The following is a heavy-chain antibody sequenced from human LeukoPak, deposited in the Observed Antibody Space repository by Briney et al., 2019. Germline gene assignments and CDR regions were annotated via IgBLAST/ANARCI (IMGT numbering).Heavy chain of an antibody. Sequence: TGKPLRLSCAASGFSFTMYGIHWVRQAPGKGLQWVSAISGGGGGTYYADSVKGRFTISRDNSKNPLYLQMNRLRAEDTAVYYCAKGGQYYFDYWGQGTLVTVSS. J-gene: IGHJ4*02. CDR3: AKGGQYYFDY. V-gene: IGHV3-23*01. CDR2: ISGGGGGT. CDR1: GFSFTMYG. D-gene: IGHD1-26*01.